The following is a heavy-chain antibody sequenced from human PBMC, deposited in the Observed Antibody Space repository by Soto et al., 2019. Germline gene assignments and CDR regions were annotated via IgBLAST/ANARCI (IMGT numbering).Heavy chain of an antibody. CDR2: TYYRSRWYS. CDR1: GDTVSSNSVA. CDR3: ARSEEDSDYYYYGMDV. Sequence: SQTLSLTCVGSGDTVSSNSVAWNWVRQSPSRGLEWLGRTYYRSRWYSDYAVSVRSRIDINADTSKNQVSLQLNSVTPEDTAVYYCARSEEDSDYYYYGMDVSGQGTTVTVYS. D-gene: IGHD2-15*01. J-gene: IGHJ6*02. V-gene: IGHV6-1*01.